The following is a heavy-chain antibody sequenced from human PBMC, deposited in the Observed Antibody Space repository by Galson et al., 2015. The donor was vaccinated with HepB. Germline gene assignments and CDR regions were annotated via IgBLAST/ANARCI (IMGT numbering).Heavy chain of an antibody. CDR1: GYTFTSYG. CDR2: ISAYNGNT. D-gene: IGHD3-10*01. Sequence: SVKVSCKASGYTFTSYGISWVRQAPGQGLEWMGWISAYNGNTNYAQKLQGRVTMTTDTFTSTAYMELRSLRSDDTAVYYCARGGATIDGSGSSEDYWGQGTLVTVSS. V-gene: IGHV1-18*04. J-gene: IGHJ4*02. CDR3: ARGGATIDGSGSSEDY.